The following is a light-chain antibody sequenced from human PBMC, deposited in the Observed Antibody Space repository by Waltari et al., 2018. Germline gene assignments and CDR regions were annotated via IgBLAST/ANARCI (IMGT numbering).Light chain of an antibody. CDR1: QSLLHSDGNTY. CDR2: RIS. J-gene: IGKJ2*03. CDR3: MQALQTPYS. V-gene: IGKV2-29*02. Sequence: DIVMTQTPLSLPVTPGEPASISCRSSQSLLHSDGNTYLYWYLQKPGQPPRLLIYRISNRFSGVPDRLSGTGSGTDFTLQISRVKAEDVGVYYCMQALQTPYSFGQGTKVEIK.